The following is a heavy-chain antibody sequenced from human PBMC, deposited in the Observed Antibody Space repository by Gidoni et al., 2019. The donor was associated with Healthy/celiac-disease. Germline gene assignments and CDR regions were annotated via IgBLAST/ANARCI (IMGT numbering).Heavy chain of an antibody. J-gene: IGHJ4*02. D-gene: IGHD3-22*01. Sequence: EVQLVPSGAEVKQHGESLKISCKGSGYSFTSYWSGLVRQMPGKGLEWMGIIYPGDSDTRYSPPFQGQVTISADKSISTAYLQWSSLKASDTAMYYCARRPEDYYDSSGPYYFDYGGQGTLVTVSS. V-gene: IGHV5-51*01. CDR2: IYPGDSDT. CDR3: ARRPEDYYDSSGPYYFDY. CDR1: GYSFTSYW.